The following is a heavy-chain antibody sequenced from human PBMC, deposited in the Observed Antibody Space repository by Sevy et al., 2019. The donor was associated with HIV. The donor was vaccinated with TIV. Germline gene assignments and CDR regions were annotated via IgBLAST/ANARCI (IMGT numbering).Heavy chain of an antibody. CDR1: GFTFSSYA. CDR2: IGGGADYT. J-gene: IGHJ4*02. V-gene: IGHV3-23*01. Sequence: GGSLRLSCVTSGFTFSSYAMSWVRQTPGKGLEWFSAIGGGADYTYYADSVKGRFTISEDNSRNMLYLQMNGLRAEDTAVYYFAKEVSEHSYSDYWGQGTLVSVSS. D-gene: IGHD3-10*01. CDR3: AKEVSEHSYSDY.